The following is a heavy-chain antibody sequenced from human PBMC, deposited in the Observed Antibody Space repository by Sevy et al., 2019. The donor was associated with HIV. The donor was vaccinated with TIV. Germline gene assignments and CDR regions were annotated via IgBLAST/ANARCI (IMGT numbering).Heavy chain of an antibody. V-gene: IGHV3-49*03. D-gene: IGHD3-10*01. CDR1: GFTFADYT. J-gene: IGHJ3*02. CDR3: TREATFVRGVVTINDAFDI. Sequence: GGSLRLSCTASGFTFADYTMSWFRQAPGRGLEWVGFIRVKAFGGTAEYAASVKGRFTLTRDDSQNIADLQMNGLKTEDTAVYYGTREATFVRGVVTINDAFDIWGQGTMVTVSS. CDR2: IRVKAFGGTA.